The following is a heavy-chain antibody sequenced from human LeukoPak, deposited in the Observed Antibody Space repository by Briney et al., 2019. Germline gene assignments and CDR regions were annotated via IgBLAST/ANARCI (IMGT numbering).Heavy chain of an antibody. CDR1: GGSISSSF. CDR2: IYDNGNT. D-gene: IGHD3-10*01. J-gene: IGHJ6*02. Sequence: SETLSLTCTVSGGSISSSFWSWIRQPPGKGLEWIGYIYDNGNTNYNPSLNSRLTLSLDRSRNLLSLRLRSVTAADTAVYYCARTYGSGTPRYYGMDVWGQGTTVTVSS. V-gene: IGHV4-59*01. CDR3: ARTYGSGTPRYYGMDV.